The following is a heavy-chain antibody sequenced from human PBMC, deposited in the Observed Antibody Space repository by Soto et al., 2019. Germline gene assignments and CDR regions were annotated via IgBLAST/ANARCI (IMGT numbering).Heavy chain of an antibody. CDR2: IYYNGDT. V-gene: IGHV4-39*01. CDR3: ARPLIDNWTQGHAFDF. J-gene: IGHJ3*01. Sequence: QLQLQESGPGLVKPAETLSLKCAVSGGSVSSGNYFWGWIRQPPGKGLEWIGNIYYNGDTYYSPSLKSRVTMSVDTAQNQFSLRLTSVTAADTAVYYCARPLIDNWTQGHAFDFWGQGTLVTVSS. CDR1: GGSVSSGNYF. D-gene: IGHD1-20*01.